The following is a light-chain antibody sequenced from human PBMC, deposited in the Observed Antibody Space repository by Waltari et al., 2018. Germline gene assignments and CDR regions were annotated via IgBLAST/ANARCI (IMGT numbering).Light chain of an antibody. V-gene: IGKV3-20*01. CDR1: QSVSTY. J-gene: IGKJ1*01. CDR2: DAS. Sequence: EIVLTQSPGTLSLSPGQRATLPCRASQSVSTYLAWYQQKPGQAPRLLIYDASTRATGIPDRFSGSGSGTDFSLTISRLESEDFAVYYCQKYGTLPATFGQGTKVEI. CDR3: QKYGTLPAT.